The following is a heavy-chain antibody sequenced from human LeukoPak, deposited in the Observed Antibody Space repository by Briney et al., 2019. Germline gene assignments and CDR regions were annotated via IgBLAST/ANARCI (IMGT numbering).Heavy chain of an antibody. CDR2: TYYKSKWSS. V-gene: IGHV6-1*01. D-gene: IGHD5-18*01. Sequence: SQTLSLTCAISGDSVSSNNADWHWIRQSPSRGLEWLGRTYYKSKWSSNYAVSVKSRITITPDTSKNRFSLQLNSVTPDDTAVYYCSRSPDTALVNWGQGTLVTVSS. CDR1: GDSVSSNNAD. CDR3: SRSPDTALVN. J-gene: IGHJ1*01.